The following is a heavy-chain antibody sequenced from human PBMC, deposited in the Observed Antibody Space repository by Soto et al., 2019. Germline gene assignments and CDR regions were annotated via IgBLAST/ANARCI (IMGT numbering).Heavy chain of an antibody. V-gene: IGHV4-31*03. D-gene: IGHD6-13*01. Sequence: QVQLQESGPGLVQPSQTLSLICTVSGGSINSGGYYWNWIRQHPRTGLEWIGSIFYSGRTYYNPFLRSRVTISADTSDNQVSLTLTSVTAADTAVYFCARGYRPSGYSSSWVFDYWGQGTLVDVSS. CDR1: GGSINSGGYY. CDR2: IFYSGRT. CDR3: ARGYRPSGYSSSWVFDY. J-gene: IGHJ4*02.